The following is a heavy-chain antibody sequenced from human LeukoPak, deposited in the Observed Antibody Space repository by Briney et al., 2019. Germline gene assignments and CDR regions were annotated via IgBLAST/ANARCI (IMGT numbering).Heavy chain of an antibody. Sequence: SGGSLRLSCAASGFTFSTYSMNWVRQAPGKGLEWVSYISSSSSTIYYADSVKGRFTISRDNAKNSLYLQMNSLRAEDTAVYYCAREAGYYGSGSYNWGQGTLVTVSS. J-gene: IGHJ4*02. D-gene: IGHD3-10*01. CDR2: ISSSSSTI. CDR1: GFTFSTYS. CDR3: AREAGYYGSGSYN. V-gene: IGHV3-48*04.